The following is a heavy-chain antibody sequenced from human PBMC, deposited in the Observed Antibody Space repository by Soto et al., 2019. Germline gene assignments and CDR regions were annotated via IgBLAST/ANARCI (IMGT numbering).Heavy chain of an antibody. V-gene: IGHV3-23*01. D-gene: IGHD3-22*01. CDR3: AKEIDDYYDSSPNLDS. J-gene: IGHJ4*02. CDR2: ISASARNT. CDR1: GFTFSKYA. Sequence: GGSLRLPCAASGFTFSKYAMNWVRQAPGKGLEWVSTISASARNTYYADSVKGRFTISRDNSKNMLYMQMNSLRAEDTAVYFCAKEIDDYYDSSPNLDSWGQGTLVTVSS.